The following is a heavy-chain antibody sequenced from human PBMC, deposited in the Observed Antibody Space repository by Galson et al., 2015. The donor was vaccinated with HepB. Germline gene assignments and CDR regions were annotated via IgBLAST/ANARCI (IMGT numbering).Heavy chain of an antibody. CDR1: GFTFGDYA. Sequence: SLRLSCAASGFTFGDYAMSWVRQAPGKGLEWVGFIRSKAYGGTTEYAASVKGRFTISRDDSKSIAYLQMNSLKTEDTAVYYCTRTYCSGGSCYPQDFDYWGQGTLVTVSS. J-gene: IGHJ4*02. D-gene: IGHD2-15*01. V-gene: IGHV3-49*04. CDR2: IRSKAYGGTT. CDR3: TRTYCSGGSCYPQDFDY.